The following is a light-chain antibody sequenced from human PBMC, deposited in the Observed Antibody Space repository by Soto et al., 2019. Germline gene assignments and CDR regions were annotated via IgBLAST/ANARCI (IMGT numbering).Light chain of an antibody. V-gene: IGKV3-11*01. J-gene: IGKJ2*01. CDR2: DAS. CDR1: QSVSSY. Sequence: EIVLTQSPATLSLSPGERATLACRASQSVSSYLAWYQQKPGQAPRLLIYDASNRTTGIPARCSGSGSRTDFTLTISSLESEDFAGYYCQQRSNWPPKNTFGQGNNLEIK. CDR3: QQRSNWPPKNT.